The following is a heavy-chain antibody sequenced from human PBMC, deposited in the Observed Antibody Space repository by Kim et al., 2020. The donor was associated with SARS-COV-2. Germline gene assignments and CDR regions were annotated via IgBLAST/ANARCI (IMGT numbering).Heavy chain of an antibody. CDR3: ARCIPRTKDSSYYDSRVAAFDI. Sequence: GSLRLSCAASGFTFSDYYMSWIRQAPGKGLEWVSYISSSSSYTNYADSVKGRFTISRDNAKNSLYLQMNSLRADDTAVYYCARCIPRTKDSSYYDSRVAAFDIWGQGTMVTVSS. CDR2: ISSSSSYT. V-gene: IGHV3-11*03. J-gene: IGHJ3*02. D-gene: IGHD3-22*01. CDR1: GFTFSDYY.